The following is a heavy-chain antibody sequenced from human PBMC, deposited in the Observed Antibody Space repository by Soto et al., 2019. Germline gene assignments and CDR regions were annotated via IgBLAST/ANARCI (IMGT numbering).Heavy chain of an antibody. V-gene: IGHV1-18*04. CDR1: GYTFTSYG. CDR3: ARAYCGGDCYRGYFDL. CDR2: ISAYNGNT. J-gene: IGHJ2*01. Sequence: ASVKVSCKASGYTFTSYGISWVRQAPGQGLEWMGWISAYNGNTNYAQKLQGRVTMSTDTSTSTAYMELRSLRSDDTAVYYCARAYCGGDCYRGYFDLWGRGTLVTVSS. D-gene: IGHD2-21*02.